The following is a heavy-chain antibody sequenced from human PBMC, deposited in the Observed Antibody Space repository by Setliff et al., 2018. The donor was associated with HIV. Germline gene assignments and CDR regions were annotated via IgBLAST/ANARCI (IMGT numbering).Heavy chain of an antibody. V-gene: IGHV4-4*07. Sequence: PSETLSLTCTVSGDSITSRPYWTWVRQPAGKGLEWIGRIYTSGGTNYNPSLKSRVSMSIDTSDNQFSLNLNSVTAADTAVYYCAGEFAYWGQGALVTVSS. D-gene: IGHD3-10*01. J-gene: IGHJ4*02. CDR2: IYTSGGT. CDR1: GDSITSRPY. CDR3: AGEFAY.